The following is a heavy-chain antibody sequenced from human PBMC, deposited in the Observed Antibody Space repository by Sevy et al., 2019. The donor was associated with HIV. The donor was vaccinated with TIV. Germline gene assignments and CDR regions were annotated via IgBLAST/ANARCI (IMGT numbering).Heavy chain of an antibody. Sequence: GGSLRLSCTASGFTFSNFGIRWVRQAPGKGLQWVALMWYDGNNKYYADSVKGRFTISRDSSKNTVYLQMNNLRAEDTAMYYCARGPSLIVAGAAGYLDYWGQGTLVTVSS. J-gene: IGHJ4*02. CDR2: MWYDGNNK. CDR3: ARGPSLIVAGAAGYLDY. CDR1: GFTFSNFG. V-gene: IGHV3-33*01. D-gene: IGHD2-21*01.